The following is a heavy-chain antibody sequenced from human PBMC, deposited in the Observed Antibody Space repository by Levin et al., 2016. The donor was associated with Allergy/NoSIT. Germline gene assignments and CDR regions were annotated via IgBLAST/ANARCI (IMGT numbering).Heavy chain of an antibody. D-gene: IGHD2-15*01. CDR3: ARPVRPGGGGSFDP. J-gene: IGHJ5*02. CDR2: ISAYNDYT. V-gene: IGHV1-18*01. Sequence: WVRQAPGQGLKWMGLISAYNDYTTYAQKLQGRVTMTTDTSTSTAYMELRSLRSDDTAVYYCARPVRPGGGGSFDPWGQGTLVTVSS.